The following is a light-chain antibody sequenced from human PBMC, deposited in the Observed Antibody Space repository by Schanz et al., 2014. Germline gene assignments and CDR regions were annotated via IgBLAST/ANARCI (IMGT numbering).Light chain of an antibody. Sequence: EVVMTQSPVTLSVSPGERATLSCRASQSVRSNLAWYQHKPGQAPRLLVYGPSTRATGVPARFSGSGSGTEFTLTISSLQSEDSAVYYCQQYNNWPPLTFGGGTKVVIK. V-gene: IGKV3-15*01. J-gene: IGKJ4*01. CDR3: QQYNNWPPLT. CDR2: GPS. CDR1: QSVRSN.